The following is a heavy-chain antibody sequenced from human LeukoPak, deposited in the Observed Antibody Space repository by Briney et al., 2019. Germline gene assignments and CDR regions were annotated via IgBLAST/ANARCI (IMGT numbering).Heavy chain of an antibody. CDR3: AREDTEEKMFDY. V-gene: IGHV3-74*01. Sequence: GGSLRLSCAASGFTFSHYWMHWVREAPGKGLVWVSRINSDGSSTRYADSVKGRFTISRDNDKNTLYLQMNSLRAEDAAVYYCAREDTEEKMFDYWGQGTLVTVSS. D-gene: IGHD1-14*01. CDR2: INSDGSST. J-gene: IGHJ4*02. CDR1: GFTFSHYW.